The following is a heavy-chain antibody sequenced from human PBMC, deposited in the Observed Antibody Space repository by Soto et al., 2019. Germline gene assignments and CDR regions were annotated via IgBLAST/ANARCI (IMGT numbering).Heavy chain of an antibody. J-gene: IGHJ4*02. Sequence: QVQLQESGPGLVKPSETLSLTCTVSGGSISSYYWSWIRQPAGKGMEWIGRIHTTDGTNYNPSLTSRVTMSIDTSNNQFSLKLSSLTAADTAVYYCARALSSAAGLYFDFWGQGTLVTVSS. CDR3: ARALSSAAGLYFDF. D-gene: IGHD6-13*01. V-gene: IGHV4-4*07. CDR2: IHTTDGT. CDR1: GGSISSYY.